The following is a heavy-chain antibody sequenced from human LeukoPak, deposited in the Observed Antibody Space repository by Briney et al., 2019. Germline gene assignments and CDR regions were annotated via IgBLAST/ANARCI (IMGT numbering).Heavy chain of an antibody. Sequence: GGSLRLSCAASGFTFSNYYMSWVRQAPGKGLEWVANINKVGSAQYYVDSVRGRFTISRDNTKDSLYLQMNSLRAEDMAVYYCARESYYFDYWGQGTLVTVSS. CDR1: GFTFSNYY. V-gene: IGHV3-7*01. CDR3: ARESYYFDY. J-gene: IGHJ4*02. CDR2: INKVGSAQ.